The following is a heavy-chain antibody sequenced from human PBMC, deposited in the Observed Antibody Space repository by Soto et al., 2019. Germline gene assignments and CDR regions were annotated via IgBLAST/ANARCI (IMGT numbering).Heavy chain of an antibody. CDR1: GDSIGTDGYY. Sequence: QVQLQESGPGLVKPSHTLSLTCAVSGDSIGTDGYYWSWIRQLPGKGLEWIGHMYYSGSTSYNPSLKRRVSIAEDTSKNQFSLGLTSVTAADTAVYFCARGGVLRFLEWLPGGWLDPWGQGTLVSVSS. J-gene: IGHJ5*02. V-gene: IGHV4-31*11. CDR2: MYYSGST. D-gene: IGHD3-3*01. CDR3: ARGGVLRFLEWLPGGWLDP.